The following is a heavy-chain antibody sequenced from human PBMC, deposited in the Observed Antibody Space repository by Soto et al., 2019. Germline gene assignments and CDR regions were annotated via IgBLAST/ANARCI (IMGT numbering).Heavy chain of an antibody. CDR1: GFTFSNAW. CDR3: TTGYSIYYDILTGYYVLTRKNAFDI. J-gene: IGHJ3*02. CDR2: IKSKTDGGTT. Sequence: GGSLRLSCAASGFTFSNAWMNWVRQAPGKGLEWVGRIKSKTDGGTTDYAAPVKGRFTISRDDSKNTLYLQMNSLKTEDTAVYYCTTGYSIYYDILTGYYVLTRKNAFDIWGQGTMVTVSS. V-gene: IGHV3-15*07. D-gene: IGHD3-9*01.